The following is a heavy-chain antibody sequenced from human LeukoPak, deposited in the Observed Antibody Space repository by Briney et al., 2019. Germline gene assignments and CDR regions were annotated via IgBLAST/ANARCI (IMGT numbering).Heavy chain of an antibody. V-gene: IGHV1-2*02. CDR1: GCTFTGHH. D-gene: IGHD2-2*01. CDR2: INPDSGGT. CDR3: ARHTSTYLDH. J-gene: IGHJ4*02. Sequence: GASVKVSCKASGCTFTGHHLHWVRQAPGQGLEWIGWINPDSGGTRYAQKFQGRVTMTRDTSITTAYMELSRLGSDDTAVYSCARHTSTYLDHWGQGALVTVSS.